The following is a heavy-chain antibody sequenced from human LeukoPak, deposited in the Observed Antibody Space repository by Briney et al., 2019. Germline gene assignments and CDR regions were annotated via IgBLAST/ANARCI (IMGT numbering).Heavy chain of an antibody. V-gene: IGHV4-61*02. Sequence: PSETLSLTCTVAGGSISSGSYYWIWIRQPAGKGLEGIGRIYTSGSTNYSPSLKSRVTISVDTSKNQFSLQLSSVTAAETAVYYCARVHCTNGVCYRYFDYWGQGTLVTVSS. CDR2: IYTSGST. J-gene: IGHJ4*02. CDR3: ARVHCTNGVCYRYFDY. CDR1: GGSISSGSYY. D-gene: IGHD2-8*01.